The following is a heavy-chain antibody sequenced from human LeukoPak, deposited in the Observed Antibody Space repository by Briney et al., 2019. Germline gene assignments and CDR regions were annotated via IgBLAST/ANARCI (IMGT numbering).Heavy chain of an antibody. CDR3: ARGRIWFGEGDAFDI. CDR2: ISGSGGST. D-gene: IGHD3-10*01. Sequence: PGGSLRLSCAASGFTFSSYAMSWVRQAPGKGLEWVSAISGSGGSTYYADSVKGRFTISRDNAKNSLFLQMNSLRAEDTAVYYCARGRIWFGEGDAFDIWGQGTMVTVSS. J-gene: IGHJ3*02. CDR1: GFTFSSYA. V-gene: IGHV3-23*01.